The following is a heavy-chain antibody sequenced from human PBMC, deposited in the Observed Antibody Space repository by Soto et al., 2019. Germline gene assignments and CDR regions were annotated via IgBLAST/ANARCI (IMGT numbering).Heavy chain of an antibody. D-gene: IGHD3-3*02. J-gene: IGHJ3*02. CDR2: IWYDGSNK. V-gene: IGHV3-33*01. CDR1: GFTFSSYG. CDR3: ARGASIFGAFDI. Sequence: QVQLVESGGGVVQPGRSLRLSCAASGFTFSSYGMHWVRQAPGKGLEWVAVIWYDGSNKYYADSVKGRFTISRDNYKNTLYLQMNSLRAEDTAVYYCARGASIFGAFDIWGQGTMVTVSS.